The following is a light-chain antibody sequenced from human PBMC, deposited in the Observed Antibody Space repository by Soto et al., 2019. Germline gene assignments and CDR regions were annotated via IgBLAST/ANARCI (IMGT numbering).Light chain of an antibody. CDR1: QSVGSS. CDR2: GAS. V-gene: IGKV3-20*01. Sequence: EIVMTQSPDTLSVSPGERATLSCRASQSVGSSLAWYQRKPGQAPRLLIYGASTRATGIPDRFSGSASETDFTLTINRLEPEDSAVYYCQQYASAPFSLGPGTKVDIK. CDR3: QQYASAPFS. J-gene: IGKJ3*01.